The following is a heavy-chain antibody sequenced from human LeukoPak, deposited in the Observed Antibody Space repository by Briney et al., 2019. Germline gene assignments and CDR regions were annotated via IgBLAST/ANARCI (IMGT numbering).Heavy chain of an antibody. D-gene: IGHD2-15*01. CDR2: INAGNGNT. Sequence: ASVKVSCKASSYTFTRYGISWVRQAPGQRLEWMGWINAGNGNTKYSQEFQGRVTITRDTSASTAYMELSSLRSEDMAVYYCARSPYCSGGSCYSNWFDPWGQGTLVTVSS. CDR1: SYTFTRYG. V-gene: IGHV1-3*03. J-gene: IGHJ5*02. CDR3: ARSPYCSGGSCYSNWFDP.